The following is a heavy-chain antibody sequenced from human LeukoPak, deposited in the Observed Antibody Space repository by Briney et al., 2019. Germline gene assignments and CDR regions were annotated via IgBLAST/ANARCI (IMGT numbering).Heavy chain of an antibody. CDR3: ARGSTYYDSSGQVPFDY. CDR2: ISGSSSTI. Sequence: GGSLRLSCAASGFSFSSYSMNWVRQAPGKGLEWGSYISGSSSTIYYADSVKGRFTISRDNGKNTLYLQMNSLRAEDTAVYYCARGSTYYDSSGQVPFDYWGQGTLVTVSS. CDR1: GFSFSSYS. D-gene: IGHD3-22*01. V-gene: IGHV3-48*01. J-gene: IGHJ4*02.